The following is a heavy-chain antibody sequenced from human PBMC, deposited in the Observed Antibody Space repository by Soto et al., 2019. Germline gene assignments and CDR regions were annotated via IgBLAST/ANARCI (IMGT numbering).Heavy chain of an antibody. V-gene: IGHV4-59*12. J-gene: IGHJ4*02. CDR3: ARRSEAYDYSNYYTRSYYFDY. CDR2: IYHSGST. Sequence: SETLSLTCTVSGGSISSYYWSWIRQPPGKGLEWIGYIYHSGSTYYNPSLKSRVTISVDRSKNQFSLKLSSVTAADTAVYYCARRSEAYDYSNYYTRSYYFDYWGQGTLVTVSS. CDR1: GGSISSYY. D-gene: IGHD4-4*01.